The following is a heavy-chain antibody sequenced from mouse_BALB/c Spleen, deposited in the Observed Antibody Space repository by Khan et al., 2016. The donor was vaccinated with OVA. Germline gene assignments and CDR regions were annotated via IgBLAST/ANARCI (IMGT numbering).Heavy chain of an antibody. J-gene: IGHJ4*01. CDR2: IYTYTGEP. CDR1: GHTFTNFG. D-gene: IGHD2-10*01. CDR3: TRPPYFSYAMDN. Sequence: QIQLVQSGPELKKPGETVKISCKASGHTFTNFGMNWVNQAPGKGLKWMGWIYTYTGEPTYADDFNGRFAFTLEASASTSSLKINNLTNEDTATYVYTRPPYFSYAMDNWGQGTSVTVSS. V-gene: IGHV9-3-1*01.